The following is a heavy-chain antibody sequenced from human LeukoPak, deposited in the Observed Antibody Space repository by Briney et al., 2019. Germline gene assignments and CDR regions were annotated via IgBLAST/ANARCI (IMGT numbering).Heavy chain of an antibody. Sequence: GGSLRLSCAASGFTFSSYSMNWVRQAPGKGLEWVSSISSSSSYIYYADSVKGRFTISRDNAKNSLYQQMNSLRAEDTAVYYCARLAWGRGVIITFDYWGQGTLVTVSS. V-gene: IGHV3-21*01. D-gene: IGHD3-10*01. CDR1: GFTFSSYS. CDR2: ISSSSSYI. J-gene: IGHJ4*02. CDR3: ARLAWGRGVIITFDY.